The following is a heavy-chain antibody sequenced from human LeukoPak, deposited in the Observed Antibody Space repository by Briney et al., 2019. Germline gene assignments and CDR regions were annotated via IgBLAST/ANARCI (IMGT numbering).Heavy chain of an antibody. CDR2: IYYSGST. Sequence: SETLSLTCTVSGGSISSYYWSWTRQPPGKGLEWIGYIYYSGSTNYNPSLKSRVTISVDTSKNQFSLKLSSVTAADTAVYYCAGSGGTPYGMDVWGQGTTVTVSS. D-gene: IGHD2-15*01. V-gene: IGHV4-59*01. J-gene: IGHJ6*02. CDR3: AGSGGTPYGMDV. CDR1: GGSISSYY.